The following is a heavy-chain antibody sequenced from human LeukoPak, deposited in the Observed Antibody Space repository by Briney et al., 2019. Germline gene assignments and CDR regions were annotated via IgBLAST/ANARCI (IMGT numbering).Heavy chain of an antibody. J-gene: IGHJ6*03. V-gene: IGHV3-66*02. CDR1: GFTVSSNY. CDR2: IYSGGST. Sequence: PGGSLRLSCAASGFTVSSNYMSWVRQAPGKGLEWVSVIYSGGSTYYADSVKGRFTISRDNSKNTLYLQMNSLRAEDTAVYYCAREVTEAYYYYYMDVWGKGTTVTVSS. CDR3: AREVTEAYYYYYMDV. D-gene: IGHD1-14*01.